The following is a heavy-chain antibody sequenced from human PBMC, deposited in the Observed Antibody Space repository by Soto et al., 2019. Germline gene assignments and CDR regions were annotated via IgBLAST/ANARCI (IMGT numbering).Heavy chain of an antibody. Sequence: SLTCTVSGGSITSGGYYWSWIRRPPGMGLEWIASISYSGTTNYNSSLKSRVTISIDTSKNQFSLKFNSVTAADTAVYYCAREGYNFGPFDYWGQGALVTVSS. CDR2: ISYSGTT. D-gene: IGHD5-18*01. V-gene: IGHV4-61*08. CDR1: GGSITSGGYY. J-gene: IGHJ4*02. CDR3: AREGYNFGPFDY.